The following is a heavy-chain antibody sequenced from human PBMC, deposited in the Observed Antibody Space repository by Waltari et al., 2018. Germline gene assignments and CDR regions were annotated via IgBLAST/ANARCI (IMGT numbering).Heavy chain of an antibody. CDR2: VDPEDGET. J-gene: IGHJ4*02. CDR3: ATRGYYYGSGSNYYFDY. V-gene: IGHV1-69-2*01. Sequence: EVQLVQSGAEVKKPGATVKISCKASGYTFTDYYMHWVQQAPGQGLEWMGRVDPEDGETIYAEKFQGRVTITADTSTDTAYMELSSLRSEDTAVYYCATRGYYYGSGSNYYFDYWGQGTLVTVSS. CDR1: GYTFTDYY. D-gene: IGHD3-10*01.